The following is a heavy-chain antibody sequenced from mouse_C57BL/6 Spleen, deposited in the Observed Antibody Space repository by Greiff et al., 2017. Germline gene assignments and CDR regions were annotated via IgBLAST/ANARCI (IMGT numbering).Heavy chain of an antibody. CDR2: INPSTGGT. V-gene: IGHV1-42*01. CDR1: GYSFTGYY. CDR3: ARGGSGLYYYYAMDY. J-gene: IGHJ4*01. D-gene: IGHD3-2*02. Sequence: EVKLMESGPELVKPGASVKISCKASGYSFTGYYMNWVKQSPEKSLEWIGEINPSTGGTTYNQKFKAKATLTVDKSSSTAYMQLKSLTSEDSAVYYWARGGSGLYYYYAMDYWGQGTSVTVSS.